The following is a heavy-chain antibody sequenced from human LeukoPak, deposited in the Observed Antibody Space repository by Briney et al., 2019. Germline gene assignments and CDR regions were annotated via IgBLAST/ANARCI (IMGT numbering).Heavy chain of an antibody. CDR3: ARDPVTYYYGSGSSDLDY. Sequence: HPGGSLRLSCAASGFTVSSNYMSWVRQAPGKGLEWVSDIYSGGSTYYADSVKGRFTISRDNSKNTLYLQMNSLRAEDTAVYYCARDPVTYYYGSGSSDLDYWGQGTLVTVSS. V-gene: IGHV3-66*01. CDR1: GFTVSSNY. CDR2: IYSGGST. J-gene: IGHJ4*02. D-gene: IGHD3-10*01.